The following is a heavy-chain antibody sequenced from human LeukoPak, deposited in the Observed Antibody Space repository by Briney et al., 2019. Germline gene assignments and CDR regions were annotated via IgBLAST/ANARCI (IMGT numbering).Heavy chain of an antibody. CDR1: GGSISSGGYY. Sequence: PSQTLSLTCTVSGGSISSGGYYWSWIRQHPGKGLEWIGYIYYSGSTYYNPSLKSRVTISVDTSKNQFSLKLSSVTAADTAVYYCARELVGATMSTWFDPWGQGTLVTVSS. V-gene: IGHV4-31*03. J-gene: IGHJ5*02. CDR3: ARELVGATMSTWFDP. D-gene: IGHD1-26*01. CDR2: IYYSGST.